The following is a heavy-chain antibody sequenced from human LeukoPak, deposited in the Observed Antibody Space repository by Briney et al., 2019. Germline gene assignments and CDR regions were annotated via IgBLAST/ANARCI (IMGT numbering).Heavy chain of an antibody. V-gene: IGHV7-4-1*02. CDR3: ARTFLARNPYYYGSGSYQYYFDY. Sequence: ASVKASCKASGYTFTSYAMNWVRQAPGQGLEWMGWINTNTGNPTYAQGFTGRFVFSLDTSVSAAYLQISSLKAEDTAVYYCARTFLARNPYYYGSGSYQYYFDYWGQGTLVTVSS. D-gene: IGHD3-10*01. CDR2: INTNTGNP. CDR1: GYTFTSYA. J-gene: IGHJ4*02.